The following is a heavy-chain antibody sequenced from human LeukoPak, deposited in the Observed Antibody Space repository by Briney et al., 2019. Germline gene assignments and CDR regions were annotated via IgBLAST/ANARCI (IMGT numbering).Heavy chain of an antibody. CDR1: GFAFNFYA. D-gene: IGHD6-19*01. CDR3: AKPISGGLAVSADWFDP. V-gene: IGHV3-23*01. J-gene: IGHJ5*02. CDR2: INANGINT. Sequence: GGSLRLSCAASGFAFNFYAMSWARQAPGKGLQWVSTINANGINTYCEDSVRGRFTISRDNSKDTLYLQLNSLRAEDTAIYFCAKPISGGLAVSADWFDPWGQGTLVIVSS.